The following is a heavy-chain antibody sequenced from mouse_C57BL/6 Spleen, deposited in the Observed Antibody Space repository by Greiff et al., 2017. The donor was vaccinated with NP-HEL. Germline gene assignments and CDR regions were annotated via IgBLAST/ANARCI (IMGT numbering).Heavy chain of an antibody. D-gene: IGHD1-1*01. V-gene: IGHV1-15*01. Sequence: VQLQQSGAELVRPGASVTLSCKASGYTFTDYEMHWVKQTPVHGLEWIGAIDPETGGTAYNQKFKGKAILTADKSSSTAYMELRSLTSEDSAVYYCTRNDYYGRAMDYWGQGTSVTVSS. J-gene: IGHJ4*01. CDR1: GYTFTDYE. CDR3: TRNDYYGRAMDY. CDR2: IDPETGGT.